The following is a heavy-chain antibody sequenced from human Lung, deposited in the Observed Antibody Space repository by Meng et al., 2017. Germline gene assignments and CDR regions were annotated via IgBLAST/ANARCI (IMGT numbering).Heavy chain of an antibody. CDR3: ARDEDISAAGKLFGDY. Sequence: QVQLVQAGDDVKKPWASVKVSCKASGYTFPDYWLHWVRRAPGQGLEWMGRINPKSGDTHYAKRFQGRVTMTGDTSISTAYMELSGLRSDDTAMYYCARDEDISAAGKLFGDYWGQGTLVTVSS. J-gene: IGHJ4*02. CDR2: INPKSGDT. CDR1: GYTFPDYW. V-gene: IGHV1-2*06. D-gene: IGHD6-25*01.